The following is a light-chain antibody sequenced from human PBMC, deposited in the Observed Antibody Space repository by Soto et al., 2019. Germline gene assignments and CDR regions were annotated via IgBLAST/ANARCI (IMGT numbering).Light chain of an antibody. Sequence: EIVMTPSPATLSVSPVEIAKLYFISSQSVNSNLACYQPTPGQAPRLLIYGASSRATGIPARFSGSGSGTEFTLTISSLQSEDFAVYYCQQYNNWPSWKCGQGTKGDNK. CDR1: QSVNSN. CDR3: QQYNNWPSWK. CDR2: GAS. J-gene: IGKJ1*01. V-gene: IGKV3-15*01.